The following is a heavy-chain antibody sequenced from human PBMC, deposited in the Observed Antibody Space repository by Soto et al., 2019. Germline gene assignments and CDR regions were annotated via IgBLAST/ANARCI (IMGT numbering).Heavy chain of an antibody. D-gene: IGHD3-10*01. V-gene: IGHV4-59*08. CDR3: ARHNYGSGSTYFDY. J-gene: IGHJ4*02. CDR2: IYYSGST. CDR1: GGSISSYY. Sequence: QVQLQESGPGLVTPSETLSLTCTVSGGSISSYYWSWLRQPPGKGLEWIGYIYYSGSTNYNPSLKSRVTISVDTSKNQFSLKLNPMTAADTAVYYCARHNYGSGSTYFDYWGQGTLVTVSS.